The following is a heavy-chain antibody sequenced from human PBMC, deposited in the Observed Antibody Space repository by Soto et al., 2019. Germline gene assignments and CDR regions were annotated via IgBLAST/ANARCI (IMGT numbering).Heavy chain of an antibody. D-gene: IGHD2-15*01. CDR1: GYTFTSYD. Sequence: ASVKVSCTASGYTFTSYDINWVRQATGQGLEWMGWMNPNSGNTGYAQKFQGRVTMTRNTSISTAYMELSSLRSEDTAVYYCARGYCSGGSCYPDAFDIWGQGTMVTVSS. V-gene: IGHV1-8*01. CDR3: ARGYCSGGSCYPDAFDI. J-gene: IGHJ3*02. CDR2: MNPNSGNT.